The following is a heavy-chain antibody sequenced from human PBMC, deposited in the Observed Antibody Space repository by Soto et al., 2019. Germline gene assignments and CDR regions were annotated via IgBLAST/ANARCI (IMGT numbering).Heavy chain of an antibody. CDR3: ARRGGAAAGSYNWFAP. CDR1: GGSVSSGNSY. D-gene: IGHD6-13*01. CDR2: IYYSGSA. J-gene: IGHJ5*02. Sequence: QVQLQESGPGLVKPSETLSLTCTVSGGSVSSGNSYWSWIRQPPGKGLEWIGYIYYSGSATYNPSLKSRVTLSVDTSKNQFSLKLSSVTAADTGVYYCARRGGAAAGSYNWFAPWGQGTLVTVSS. V-gene: IGHV4-61*01.